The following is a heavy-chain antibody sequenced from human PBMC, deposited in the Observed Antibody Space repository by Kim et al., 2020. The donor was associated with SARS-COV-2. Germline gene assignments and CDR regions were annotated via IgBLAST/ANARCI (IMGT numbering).Heavy chain of an antibody. V-gene: IGHV1-46*01. CDR3: SSLGHQQLPFDQ. Sequence: ASVKVSCKTSGYTFSDYVIHWVRQAPGQGLEWMAIFNPRSAETKFAHNFQGRVTVTGDTSTITVDMELSGLTSADTAVYFFSSLGHQQLPFDQWGEGTL. D-gene: IGHD5-18*01. CDR1: GYTFSDYV. CDR2: FNPRSAET. J-gene: IGHJ5*02.